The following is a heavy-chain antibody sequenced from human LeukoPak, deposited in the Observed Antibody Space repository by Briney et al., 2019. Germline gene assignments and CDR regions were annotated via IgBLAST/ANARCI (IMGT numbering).Heavy chain of an antibody. V-gene: IGHV4-59*08. J-gene: IGHJ4*02. CDR2: IYYSGST. Sequence: SETLSLTCTVSGGSISSYYWSWIRQPPGKGLEWIGYIYYSGSTNYNPSLKSRVTISVDTSKNQFSLKLSSVTAADTAVYYCASQAAAGKVDYFDYWGQGTLVTVSS. CDR3: ASQAAAGKVDYFDY. D-gene: IGHD6-13*01. CDR1: GGSISSYY.